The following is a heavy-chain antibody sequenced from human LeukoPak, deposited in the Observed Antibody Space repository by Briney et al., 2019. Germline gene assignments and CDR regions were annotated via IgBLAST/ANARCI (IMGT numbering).Heavy chain of an antibody. Sequence: PSASVKVSCKASGYTFTSYDINWVRQATGQGLEWMGWMNPNSGNTGYAQKFQGRVTMTRNTSISTAYMELSSLRSEDTAVYYCARAHSSITIFGVVMSYYYYGMDVWGQGTTVTVSS. J-gene: IGHJ6*02. CDR3: ARAHSSITIFGVVMSYYYYGMDV. V-gene: IGHV1-8*01. CDR2: MNPNSGNT. D-gene: IGHD3-3*01. CDR1: GYTFTSYD.